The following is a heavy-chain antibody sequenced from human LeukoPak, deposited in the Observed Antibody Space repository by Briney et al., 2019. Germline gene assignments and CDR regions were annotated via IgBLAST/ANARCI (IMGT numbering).Heavy chain of an antibody. Sequence: ASETLPLTCTVSGGSISSGSYYWRWVRHPAGKGLEGIGRIYTSGSTNYNPSLKSRVTRSVDTSKIQFSLKLSSVTAADTAVHYCARAQRIGYSYGYYFDYWGQGTLVTVSS. J-gene: IGHJ4*02. D-gene: IGHD5-18*01. CDR3: ARAQRIGYSYGYYFDY. CDR2: IYTSGST. V-gene: IGHV4-61*02. CDR1: GGSISSGSYY.